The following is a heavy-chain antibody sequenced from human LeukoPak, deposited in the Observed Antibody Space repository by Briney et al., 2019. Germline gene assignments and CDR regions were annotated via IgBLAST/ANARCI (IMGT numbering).Heavy chain of an antibody. Sequence: ASVKVSCKASGYTFTGYYMRWVRQAPGQGLEWMGWINPNSGDTNYAQRFQARVTMTRDTSISTVYMELSRLGSDDTAVYHCARDVGYWGQGTLVTVSS. V-gene: IGHV1-2*02. CDR2: INPNSGDT. CDR1: GYTFTGYY. J-gene: IGHJ4*02. CDR3: ARDVGY.